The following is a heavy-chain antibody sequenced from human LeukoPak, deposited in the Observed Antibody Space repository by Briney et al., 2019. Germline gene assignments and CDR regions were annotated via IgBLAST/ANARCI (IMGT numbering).Heavy chain of an antibody. CDR2: MNPNSGNT. CDR3: ARDRSSGYYEEFRFDY. J-gene: IGHJ4*02. CDR1: GYTFTSYD. Sequence: GASVKVSCKASGYTFTSYDINWVRQATGQGLEWMGWMNPNSGNTGYAQKFQGRVTMTRDMSTSTVYMELSSLRSEDTAVYYCARDRSSGYYEEFRFDYWGQGTLVTVSS. D-gene: IGHD3-22*01. V-gene: IGHV1-8*01.